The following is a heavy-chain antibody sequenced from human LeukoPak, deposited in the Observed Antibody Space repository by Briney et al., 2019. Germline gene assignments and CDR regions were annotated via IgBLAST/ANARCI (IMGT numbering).Heavy chain of an antibody. J-gene: IGHJ6*03. D-gene: IGHD2-15*01. Sequence: SETLSLTCTVSGGSISSSSYYWGWIRQPPGKGLEWIGSIYYSGSTYYNPSLKGRVTISVDTSKNQFSLKLSSVTAADTAVYYCARELDGSYYYYYYMDVWGKGTTVTVSS. CDR3: ARELDGSYYYYYYMDV. CDR1: GGSISSSSYY. CDR2: IYYSGST. V-gene: IGHV4-39*07.